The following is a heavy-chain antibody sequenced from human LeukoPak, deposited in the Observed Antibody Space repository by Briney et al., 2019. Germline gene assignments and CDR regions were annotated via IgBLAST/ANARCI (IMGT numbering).Heavy chain of an antibody. J-gene: IGHJ3*02. V-gene: IGHV3-53*05. CDR3: AKDSVTTDAFDI. Sequence: PGGSLRLSCAASGLIVSTNYLSWVRQAPGKGLEWVSVIYSDGTTYYADSVKGRFTISRDNSKNTLYLQMNSLRAEDTAVYYCAKDSVTTDAFDIWGQGTMVTVSS. D-gene: IGHD4-17*01. CDR1: GLIVSTNY. CDR2: IYSDGTT.